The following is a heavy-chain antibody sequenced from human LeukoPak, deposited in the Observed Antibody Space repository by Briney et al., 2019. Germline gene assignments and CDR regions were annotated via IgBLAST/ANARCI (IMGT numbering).Heavy chain of an antibody. CDR1: GDSVSTNSVA. CDR2: TSYRSKWYN. CDR3: AREAEITRFDY. Sequence: SQTLSLTCAISGDSVSTNSVAWNWIRQSPSRGLEWLGRTSYRSKWYNDYAVSVKSRITITPDTSKNQFSLQLNSVTPEDTAVCYCAREAEITRFDYWGQGTLVTVSS. V-gene: IGHV6-1*01. D-gene: IGHD5-24*01. J-gene: IGHJ4*02.